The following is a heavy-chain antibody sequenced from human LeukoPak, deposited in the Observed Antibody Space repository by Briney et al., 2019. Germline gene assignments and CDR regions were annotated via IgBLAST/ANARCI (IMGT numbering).Heavy chain of an antibody. D-gene: IGHD1-14*01. CDR3: TRDRSRAEDD. V-gene: IGHV3-7*01. CDR2: INQGGSDK. CDR1: ESTFSGHG. Sequence: GGPLNPSCQPSESTFSGHGISWARRAPGRGLEWVANINQGGSDKYYVDSVKGRFTISRDNANNLLYLQMNSLRGEDTAVYYCTRDRSRAEDDWGQGTLVTVSS. J-gene: IGHJ4*02.